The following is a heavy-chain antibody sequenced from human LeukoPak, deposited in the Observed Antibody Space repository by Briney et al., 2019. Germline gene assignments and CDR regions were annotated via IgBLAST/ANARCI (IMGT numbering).Heavy chain of an antibody. CDR3: ARDRNPGMDV. CDR1: GFTLSNYD. Sequence: PGGSLRLSCAASGFTLSNYDMNWVRQAPGKGLEWISYISSSGLTIYYADSVRGRFTISRDNSKNTLYLQMNSLRAEDTAVYYCARDRNPGMDVWGQGTTVTVSS. J-gene: IGHJ6*02. CDR2: ISSSGLTI. V-gene: IGHV3-48*01.